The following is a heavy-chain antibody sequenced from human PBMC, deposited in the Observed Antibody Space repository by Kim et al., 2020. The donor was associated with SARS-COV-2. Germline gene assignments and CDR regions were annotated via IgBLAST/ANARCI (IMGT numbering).Heavy chain of an antibody. CDR1: GFTFSDYY. CDR3: ARDQEDALLWFGELLPDYYYGMDV. Sequence: GGSLRLSCAASGFTFSDYYMSWIRQAPGKGLEWVSYISSSGRTIYYADSVKGRFTISRDNAKNSLYLQMNSLRAEDTAVYYCARDQEDALLWFGELLPDYYYGMDVWGQGTTVTVSS. CDR2: ISSSGRTI. V-gene: IGHV3-11*01. D-gene: IGHD3-10*01. J-gene: IGHJ6*02.